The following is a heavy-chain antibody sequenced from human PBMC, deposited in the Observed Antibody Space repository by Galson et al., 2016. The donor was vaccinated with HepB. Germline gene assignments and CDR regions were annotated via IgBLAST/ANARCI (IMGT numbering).Heavy chain of an antibody. CDR1: GDTFSVFA. CDR2: IYPSRGDA. CDR3: ARVDTVVILTATPIFYFDY. D-gene: IGHD2-21*02. J-gene: IGHJ4*02. V-gene: IGHV1-46*01. Sequence: SVKVSCKAPGDTFSVFAIIWVRQAPGQGLEWVGIIYPSRGDANYAQNFQGRVTVTTDTSTSTVHMELRSLRSDDTAVYYCARVDTVVILTATPIFYFDYWGQGTPVTVSS.